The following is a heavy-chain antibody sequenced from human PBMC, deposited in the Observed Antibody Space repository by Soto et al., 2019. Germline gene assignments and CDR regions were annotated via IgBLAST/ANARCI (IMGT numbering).Heavy chain of an antibody. CDR1: GFTFSSYG. Sequence: QVQLVESGGGVVQPGRSLRLSCAASGFTFSSYGMHWVRQAPGKGLEWVAVISYDGSNKYYADSVKGRFTISRDNSKNTLYLQMNSLRAEDTAVYYCAKEMRKGKKKYYYYYYGMDVWGQGTTVTVSS. CDR3: AKEMRKGKKKYYYYYYGMDV. CDR2: ISYDGSNK. J-gene: IGHJ6*02. D-gene: IGHD6-13*01. V-gene: IGHV3-30*18.